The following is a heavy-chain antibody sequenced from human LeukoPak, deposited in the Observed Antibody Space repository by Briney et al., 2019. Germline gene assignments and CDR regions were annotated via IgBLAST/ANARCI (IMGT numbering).Heavy chain of an antibody. D-gene: IGHD3-10*01. CDR1: GYTFTSYA. V-gene: IGHV7-4-1*02. CDR3: AGVEVRGVIHFLFDY. CDR2: INTNTGNP. J-gene: IGHJ4*02. Sequence: ASVKVSCKASGYTFTSYAMNWVRQAPGQGLEWMGWINTNTGNPTYAQGFTGRFVFSLDTSVSTAYLQISSLKAEDTAVYYCAGVEVRGVIHFLFDYWGQGTLVTVSS.